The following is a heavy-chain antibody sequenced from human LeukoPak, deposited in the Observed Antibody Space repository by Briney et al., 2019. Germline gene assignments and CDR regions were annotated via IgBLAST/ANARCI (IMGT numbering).Heavy chain of an antibody. J-gene: IGHJ4*02. V-gene: IGHV1-69*04. CDR2: IIPILGIA. CDR3: ARDPSITMIVAPFDC. D-gene: IGHD3-22*01. CDR1: GGTFSSYA. Sequence: ASVKVSCKASGGTFSSYAISWVRQAPGQGLEWMGRIIPILGIANYAQKFQGRVTITADKSTSTAYMELSSLRSEDTAVYYCARDPSITMIVAPFDCWGQGTLVTVSS.